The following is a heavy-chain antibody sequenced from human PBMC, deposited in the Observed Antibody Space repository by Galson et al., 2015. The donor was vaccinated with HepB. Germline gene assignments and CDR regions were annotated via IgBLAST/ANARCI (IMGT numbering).Heavy chain of an antibody. D-gene: IGHD3-3*01. Sequence: QSGAEVKKPGESLKISCKGSGYSFTSYWIGWVRQMPGKGLEWMGIIYPGDSDTRYSPSFQGQVTISADKSISTAYLQWSSLKASDTAMYYCARHLNDFWSGSPYYYYYYMDVWGKGTTVTVSS. J-gene: IGHJ6*03. CDR3: ARHLNDFWSGSPYYYYYYMDV. V-gene: IGHV5-51*01. CDR1: GYSFTSYW. CDR2: IYPGDSDT.